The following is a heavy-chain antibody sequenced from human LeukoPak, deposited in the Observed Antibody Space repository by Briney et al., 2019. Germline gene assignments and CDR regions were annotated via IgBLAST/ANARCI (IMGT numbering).Heavy chain of an antibody. V-gene: IGHV3-23*01. D-gene: IGHD5-12*01. CDR1: GFTVNNYA. CDR2: ISSGGST. Sequence: GGSLRLSCAVSGFTVNNYAMSWVRQAPGKGLEWVAAISSGGSTYYADSVKSRFTIARDNSKNTLFLQVNSLRVEDTAVYYCAKGYLRLVDSWGQGTLVTVSS. J-gene: IGHJ4*02. CDR3: AKGYLRLVDS.